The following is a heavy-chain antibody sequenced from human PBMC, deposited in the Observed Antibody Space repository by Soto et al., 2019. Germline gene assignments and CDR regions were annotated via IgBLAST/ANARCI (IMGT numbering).Heavy chain of an antibody. CDR1: GGSTWGYY. V-gene: IGHV4-34*01. CDR2: INHSGST. CDR3: AREYGSGSYYGFAP. J-gene: IGHJ5*02. Sequence: SEALSVTCAGYGGSTWGYYCMRVPQPPGKGLEWIGEINHSGSTNYNPSLESRATISVDTSKNQFSLKLSSVTAADTAVYYCAREYGSGSYYGFAPWAEGTLFTVS. D-gene: IGHD3-10*01.